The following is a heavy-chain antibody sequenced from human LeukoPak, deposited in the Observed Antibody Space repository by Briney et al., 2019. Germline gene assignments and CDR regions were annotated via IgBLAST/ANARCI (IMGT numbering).Heavy chain of an antibody. V-gene: IGHV1-46*01. Sequence: GASVKVSCKASGYTFTGYYMHWVRQAPGQGLEWMGIINPSGGSTSYAQKFQGRVTMTRDMSTSTVYMELSSLRSEDTAVYYCARGSNFSGWGSKRGNYFDYWGQGTLVTVSS. CDR1: GYTFTGYY. CDR3: ARGSNFSGWGSKRGNYFDY. J-gene: IGHJ4*02. D-gene: IGHD6-19*01. CDR2: INPSGGST.